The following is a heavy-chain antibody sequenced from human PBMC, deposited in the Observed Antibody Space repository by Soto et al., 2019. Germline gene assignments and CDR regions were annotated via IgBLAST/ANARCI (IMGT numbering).Heavy chain of an antibody. D-gene: IGHD3-3*01. J-gene: IGHJ4*02. CDR3: ARTPYDFWSSGQYLFDH. V-gene: IGHV3-23*01. Sequence: GGSLRLSCAASGFTFSSHAMSWVRQVPGKGLECVSGISGRGGTTFYADSVKGRFTISRDNSKKTLFLQMNSLRDEDTATYFCARTPYDFWSSGQYLFDHWGQGTLVTVSS. CDR1: GFTFSSHA. CDR2: ISGRGGTT.